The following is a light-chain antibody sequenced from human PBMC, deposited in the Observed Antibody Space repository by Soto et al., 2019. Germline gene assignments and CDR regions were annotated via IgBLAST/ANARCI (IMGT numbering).Light chain of an antibody. CDR2: AAS. V-gene: IGKV1-9*01. CDR3: QQHNSYPLT. Sequence: DIQLTQSPSFLSASVGDRVTITYRASQGISSYLAWYQQKPGKAPKLLIYAASTLQSGVPSRFSGSGSGTEFTLTISSLQPEDFATYYCQQHNSYPLTFGGGTKVEIK. CDR1: QGISSY. J-gene: IGKJ4*01.